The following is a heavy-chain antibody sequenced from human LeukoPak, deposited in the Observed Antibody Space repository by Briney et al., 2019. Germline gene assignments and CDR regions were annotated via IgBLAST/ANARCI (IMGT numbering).Heavy chain of an antibody. V-gene: IGHV3-23*01. CDR3: AKAVSGTFYYYVMDV. Sequence: GGSLRLSCAASGFTFSSYAMNWVRQAPGKGLEWVSGIGGSGGNTYYADSVKGRFTISRDNSKNTLYLQMNSLRAEDTAVYYCAKAVSGTFYYYVMDVWGQGTTVTVSS. D-gene: IGHD6-19*01. CDR2: IGGSGGNT. CDR1: GFTFSSYA. J-gene: IGHJ6*02.